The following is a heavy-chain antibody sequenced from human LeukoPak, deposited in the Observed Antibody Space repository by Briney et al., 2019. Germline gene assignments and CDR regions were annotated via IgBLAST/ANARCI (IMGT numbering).Heavy chain of an antibody. CDR1: GYTFTSYY. V-gene: IGHV1-46*01. Sequence: ASVKVSCKASGYTFTSYYMHWVRQAPGQGLEWMRIINPSGGSTSYAQKFQGRVTMTRDTSISTAYMELSRLRSDDTAVYYCARVTSGYSYGYDFDYWGQGTLVTVSS. D-gene: IGHD5-18*01. CDR3: ARVTSGYSYGYDFDY. CDR2: INPSGGST. J-gene: IGHJ4*02.